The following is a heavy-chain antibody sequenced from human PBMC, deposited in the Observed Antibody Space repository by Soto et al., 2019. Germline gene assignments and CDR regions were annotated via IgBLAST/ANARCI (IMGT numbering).Heavy chain of an antibody. D-gene: IGHD1-26*01. J-gene: IGHJ4*02. CDR2: HKQDESQK. CDR1: GFTFSDYW. Sequence: GSLRLSCAASGFTFSDYWLVWVLQAPGIVLHWVANHKQDESQKIHVDSVKCRFTISRDNAKISLHPLTNRLPGEHMALYFCARDKFSGTYYVRGVTYYFDFWGPGTLVTVSS. V-gene: IGHV3-7*05. CDR3: ARDKFSGTYYVRGVTYYFDF.